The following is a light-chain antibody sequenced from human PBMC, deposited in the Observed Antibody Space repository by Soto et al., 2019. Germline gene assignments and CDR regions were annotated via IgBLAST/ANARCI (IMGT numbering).Light chain of an antibody. CDR2: KVS. V-gene: IGKV2-30*01. CDR3: MQGGYWPWT. CDR1: QSLVYSDGNTY. J-gene: IGKJ1*01. Sequence: DVVLTQSPLSLPVTLGQPASISGRSSQSLVYSDGNTYLIWFHQRPGQSPRRLIYKVSNRDSGVPERFRGSGSGDYSTLKISRVEAEDVAVYYCMQGGYWPWTFGQGTKVEIE.